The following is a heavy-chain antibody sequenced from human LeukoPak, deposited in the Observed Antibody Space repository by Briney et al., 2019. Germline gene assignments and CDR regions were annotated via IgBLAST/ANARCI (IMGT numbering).Heavy chain of an antibody. D-gene: IGHD6-13*01. Sequence: GGSLRLSCAASGFTFSSYAMHWVRQAPGKGLEWVAVISYDGSNKYYADSVKGRFTISRDNSKNTLYLQMNSLRAEDTAVYYCARGGYSSSWYTWFDPWGQGTLVTVSS. CDR2: ISYDGSNK. J-gene: IGHJ5*02. CDR1: GFTFSSYA. CDR3: ARGGYSSSWYTWFDP. V-gene: IGHV3-30-3*01.